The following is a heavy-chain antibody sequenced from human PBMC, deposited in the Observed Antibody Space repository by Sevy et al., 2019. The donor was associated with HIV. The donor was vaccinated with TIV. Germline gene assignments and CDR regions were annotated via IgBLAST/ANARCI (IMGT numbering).Heavy chain of an antibody. Sequence: GGSLRLSCAASGFTFSSYAMNWVRQAPGKGLEWVSGISGSGGSGDKTNYADSVKGRFTISRDDSKNSLYLQFNSLRAEDTAIYYCARKYDSSGYFDYWGQGTLVTVSS. J-gene: IGHJ4*02. CDR2: ISGSGGSGDKT. CDR3: ARKYDSSGYFDY. V-gene: IGHV3-23*01. CDR1: GFTFSSYA. D-gene: IGHD3-22*01.